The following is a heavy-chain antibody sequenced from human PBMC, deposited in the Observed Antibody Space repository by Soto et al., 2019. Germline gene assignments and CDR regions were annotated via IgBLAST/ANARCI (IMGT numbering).Heavy chain of an antibody. CDR3: VRALGQQLVDD. D-gene: IGHD6-13*01. CDR1: GYTFTSYY. J-gene: IGHJ4*02. Sequence: ASVKVACKASGYTFTSYYMHWVRQAPGQGLEWMGWINPNSGGTNYAQKCHGRVTMTRDTSISTAYMELSRLRSDDTAVYYCVRALGQQLVDDWGQGTLVTVSS. V-gene: IGHV1-2*02. CDR2: INPNSGGT.